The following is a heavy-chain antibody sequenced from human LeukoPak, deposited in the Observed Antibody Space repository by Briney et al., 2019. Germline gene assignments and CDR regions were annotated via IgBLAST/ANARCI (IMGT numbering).Heavy chain of an antibody. CDR1: GYTLTELS. Sequence: ASVKVSCKVSGYTLTELSMHWVRQAPGKGLEWMGGFDPEDGETIYAQKFQGRVTMTEDTSTDTAYMELSSLRSEDTAMYYCATRDDTTNYYYYGMDVWGQGTTVTVSS. J-gene: IGHJ6*02. V-gene: IGHV1-24*01. CDR2: FDPEDGET. D-gene: IGHD3-22*01. CDR3: ATRDDTTNYYYYGMDV.